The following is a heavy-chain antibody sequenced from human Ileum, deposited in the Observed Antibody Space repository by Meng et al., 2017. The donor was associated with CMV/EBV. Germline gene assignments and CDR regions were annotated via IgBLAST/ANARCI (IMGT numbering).Heavy chain of an antibody. CDR3: APSRTYYYDSSGPPGY. CDR1: GFAFSSYA. J-gene: IGHJ4*02. V-gene: IGHV3-23*01. Sequence: GGSLRLSCAASGFAFSSYAMSWVRQAPGKGLEWVSGISAGGGPYTYSADSVKGRFTISRDNSKNTLYLQMNSLRAEDTAVYYCAPSRTYYYDSSGPPGYWGQGTLVTVSS. D-gene: IGHD3-22*01. CDR2: ISAGGGPYT.